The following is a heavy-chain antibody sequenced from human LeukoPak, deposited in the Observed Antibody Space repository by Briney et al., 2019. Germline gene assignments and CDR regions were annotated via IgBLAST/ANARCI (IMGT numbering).Heavy chain of an antibody. CDR1: GGSISSHY. Sequence: SETLSLTCTVSGGSISSHYWSWIRQPPGKGLEWIGYIYYGGSTNYNPSLKSRVTISVDTSKNQFSLKLSSVTAADTAVYYCARDSFGDHGDYWGQGTLVTVSS. V-gene: IGHV4-59*11. CDR3: ARDSFGDHGDY. J-gene: IGHJ4*02. CDR2: IYYGGST. D-gene: IGHD3-10*01.